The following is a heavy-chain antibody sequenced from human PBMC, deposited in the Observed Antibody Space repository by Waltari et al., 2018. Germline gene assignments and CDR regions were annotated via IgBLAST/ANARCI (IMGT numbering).Heavy chain of an antibody. J-gene: IGHJ4*02. CDR2: ISGDGSAK. D-gene: IGHD3-22*01. V-gene: IGHV3-23*01. CDR3: AKDKVPDSRWDINC. CDR1: GLTFKTST. Sequence: EVHRLESGGGLVQPGGSLRPSSAGSGLTFKTSTMIWVRQVPGTGLECVSGISGDGSAKFYADSVKGRFIISRDNSRDMLFLDMNSLRVDDSARYYCAKDKVPDSRWDINCWGRGTLVTVSS.